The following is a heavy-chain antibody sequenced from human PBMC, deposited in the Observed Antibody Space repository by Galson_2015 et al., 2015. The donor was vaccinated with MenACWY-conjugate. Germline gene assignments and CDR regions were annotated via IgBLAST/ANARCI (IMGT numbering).Heavy chain of an antibody. Sequence: SETLSLTCTVFVASITSNYWSWFRQPPGKGLKCIAYILVNGDLKDNPPFKNRVTMSADKSKHQFSLSLISVTASYTAVYYCARIPTWGSSYGYFAYWGQGILVAVSS. V-gene: IGHV4-59*08. D-gene: IGHD5-18*01. J-gene: IGHJ4*02. CDR3: ARIPTWGSSYGYFAY. CDR2: ILVNGDL. CDR1: VASITSNY.